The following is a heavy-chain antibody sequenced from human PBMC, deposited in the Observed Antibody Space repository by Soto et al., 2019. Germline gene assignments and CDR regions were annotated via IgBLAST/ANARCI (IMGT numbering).Heavy chain of an antibody. Sequence: VQLVQSGAEMKKPGSSVKVSCKASGGTFTNYPIAWVRLAPGQGLEWMGGDIPTFSIMKYARKFKDRVTFSAADSTSTAYMELSSLPSEDTAVYYCARGRTIFRVINFNTWGQGTLVTVSS. D-gene: IGHD3-3*01. CDR3: ARGRTIFRVINFNT. CDR1: GGTFTNYP. J-gene: IGHJ4*02. CDR2: DIPTFSIM. V-gene: IGHV1-69*01.